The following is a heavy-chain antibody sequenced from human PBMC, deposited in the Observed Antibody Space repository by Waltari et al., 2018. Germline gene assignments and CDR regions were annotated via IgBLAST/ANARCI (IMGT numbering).Heavy chain of an antibody. CDR1: GHTFSAYF. Sequence: QVKMVQSAAELKEPGASVKVSCSTSGHTFSAYFIHWVRQPPGEGPEWRGSVRANNGAPNDAGGFQDRVSMTTDRSTNTVYLELSRLTSDDTAVYYCANFGPYNTFDFWGQGTLVTVSS. V-gene: IGHV1-2*02. J-gene: IGHJ5*01. D-gene: IGHD3-10*01. CDR3: ANFGPYNTFDF. CDR2: VRANNGAP.